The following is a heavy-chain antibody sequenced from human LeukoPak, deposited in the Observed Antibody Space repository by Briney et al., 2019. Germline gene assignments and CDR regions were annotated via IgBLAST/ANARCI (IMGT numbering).Heavy chain of an antibody. Sequence: AASVKVSCKASGYTFTSYAMNWVRQAPGQGLEWMGWINTNTGNPTYAQGFTGRFVFSLDTSVSTAYLQISSLKAEDTAVYYCAREPAVAGTWSSDHDAFDIWGQGTMVTVSS. CDR2: INTNTGNP. CDR3: AREPAVAGTWSSDHDAFDI. CDR1: GYTFTSYA. D-gene: IGHD6-19*01. J-gene: IGHJ3*02. V-gene: IGHV7-4-1*02.